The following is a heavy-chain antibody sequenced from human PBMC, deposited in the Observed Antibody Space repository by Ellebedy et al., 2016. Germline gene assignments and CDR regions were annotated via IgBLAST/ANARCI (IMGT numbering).Heavy chain of an antibody. CDR3: AKDWGYSYGWGYDAFDI. CDR2: ISAYNGNT. J-gene: IGHJ3*02. D-gene: IGHD5-18*01. CDR1: GYSFSNFG. Sequence: ASVKVSCKASGYSFSNFGISWVRQAPGQGLEWMGWISAYNGNTNSAQKFQGRVTVTTDTSANTAYMELRSLISDDTAVYYCAKDWGYSYGWGYDAFDIWGQGTKVTVSS. V-gene: IGHV1-18*01.